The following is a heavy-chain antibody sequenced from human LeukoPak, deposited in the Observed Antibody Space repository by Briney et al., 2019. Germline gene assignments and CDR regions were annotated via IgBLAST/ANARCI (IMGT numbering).Heavy chain of an antibody. V-gene: IGHV3-21*04. CDR2: ISSSSSYI. J-gene: IGHJ4*02. CDR1: GFTFSSYS. CDR3: ARVASSDSSGYYYYFDY. D-gene: IGHD3-22*01. Sequence: GGSLRLSCAASGFTFSSYSMTWVRQAPGKGLEWVSSISSSSSYIYYADSVKGRFTISRDNAKNSLYLQMNSLRAEDTAVYYCARVASSDSSGYYYYFDYWGQGTLVTVSS.